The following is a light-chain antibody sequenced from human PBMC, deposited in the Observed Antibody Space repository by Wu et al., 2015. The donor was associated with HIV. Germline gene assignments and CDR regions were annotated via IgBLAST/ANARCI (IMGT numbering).Light chain of an antibody. J-gene: IGKJ5*01. CDR2: DTS. V-gene: IGKV3-11*01. CDR3: QQRRYWPSIT. CDR1: QSVSSH. Sequence: EIVLTQSPATLSLSSGERATLSCRATQSVSSHLAWYQHKPGQTPRLLIYDTSNWATGIPARFSGSGSGADFTLTISSLEPEDAAIYYCQQRRYWPSITFGQGTRLEIK.